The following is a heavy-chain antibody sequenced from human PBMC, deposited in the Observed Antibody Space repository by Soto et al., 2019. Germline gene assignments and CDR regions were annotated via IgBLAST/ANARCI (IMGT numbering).Heavy chain of an antibody. CDR2: ISEDGFTT. V-gene: IGHV3-74*01. CDR1: GLYFSVNW. D-gene: IGHD3-10*01. CDR3: TRGPRPDSSATGTD. Sequence: GGSLRLSCSASGLYFSVNWMHWVRQTPGKGPVWVARISEDGFTTNYADSVQGRFIISRADAKSTLHLQMNRLRVEDTAVYYCTRGPRPDSSATGTDWGQGTQVTVSS. J-gene: IGHJ4*02.